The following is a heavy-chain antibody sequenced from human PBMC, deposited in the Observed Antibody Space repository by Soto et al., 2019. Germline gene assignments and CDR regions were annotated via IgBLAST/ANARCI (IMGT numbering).Heavy chain of an antibody. CDR3: ASGGSGYCSSTSCYKYYYGMDV. V-gene: IGHV1-69*01. Sequence: QVQLVQSGAEVKKPGSSVKVSCKASGGTFSSYAISWVRQAPGQGLEWMGGIIPIFGTANYAQKFQGRVTITADESTSTAYMELSSLRSEDRAVYYCASGGSGYCSSTSCYKYYYGMDVWGQGTTVTVSS. CDR1: GGTFSSYA. CDR2: IIPIFGTA. J-gene: IGHJ6*02. D-gene: IGHD2-2*02.